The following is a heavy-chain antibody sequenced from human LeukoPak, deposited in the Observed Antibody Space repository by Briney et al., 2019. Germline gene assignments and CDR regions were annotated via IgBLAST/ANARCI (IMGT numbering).Heavy chain of an antibody. J-gene: IGHJ3*02. CDR2: INSDGSGT. Sequence: PGGSLRLSCAAPGLTFTSYWVHWVRQAPGKGLGWVSSINSDGSGTMYADSVKGRFTISRDNAKNTVHLQMNTLIAAHPPIYYFVGSSGWYGDIWGEGTKVTVSS. D-gene: IGHD6-19*01. V-gene: IGHV3-74*03. CDR1: GLTFTSYW. CDR3: VGSSGWYGDI.